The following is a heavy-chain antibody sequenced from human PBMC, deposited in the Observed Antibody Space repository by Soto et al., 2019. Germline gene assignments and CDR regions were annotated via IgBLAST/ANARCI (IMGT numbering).Heavy chain of an antibody. J-gene: IGHJ6*02. CDR3: ARHPIAAAGDYYYYYGMDV. Sequence: GESLKISCKGSGYSFTSYWIGWVRQMPGKGLEWMGIIYPGDSDTRYSPSFQGQVTISADKSISTAYLQWSSLKASDTAMYYCARHPIAAAGDYYYYYGMDVWGQGTTVTVS. V-gene: IGHV5-51*01. CDR2: IYPGDSDT. CDR1: GYSFTSYW. D-gene: IGHD6-13*01.